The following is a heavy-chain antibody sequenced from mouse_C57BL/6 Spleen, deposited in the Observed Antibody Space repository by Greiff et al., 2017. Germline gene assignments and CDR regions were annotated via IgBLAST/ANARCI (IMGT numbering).Heavy chain of an antibody. Sequence: EVKLVESGGGLVQPGESLKLSCESTEYEFPSHDMSWVRKTPEKRLELVAAINSDGGSTYYPDTLARPFIISRDNTKKTLYLQMSSLRSEDAAVNYCAREENDNPFAYWGQGTLVTVSA. D-gene: IGHD1-3*01. CDR3: AREENDNPFAY. J-gene: IGHJ3*01. CDR1: EYEFPSHD. V-gene: IGHV5-2*03. CDR2: INSDGGST.